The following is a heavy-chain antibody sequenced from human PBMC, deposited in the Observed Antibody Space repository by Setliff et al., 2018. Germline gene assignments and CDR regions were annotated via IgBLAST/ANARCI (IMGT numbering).Heavy chain of an antibody. Sequence: SETLSLTCTVSGGSISSYYWSWIRQPPGKGLEWIGYIYASGNTNYNPSLKSRVTISFNTSKNQISRKLNSVTPADTAVYYCARGSEFYYGSGTTDSWGPGTLVTVSS. J-gene: IGHJ4*02. CDR1: GGSISSYY. CDR3: ARGSEFYYGSGTTDS. CDR2: IYASGNT. D-gene: IGHD3-10*01. V-gene: IGHV4-59*01.